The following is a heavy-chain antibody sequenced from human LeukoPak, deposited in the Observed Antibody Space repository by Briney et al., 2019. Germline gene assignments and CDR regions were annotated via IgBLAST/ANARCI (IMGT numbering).Heavy chain of an antibody. V-gene: IGHV3-74*01. J-gene: IGHJ1*01. CDR1: GFSFSNFW. D-gene: IGHD6-13*01. CDR2: ISSDGSTT. Sequence: GGSLRLSCAASGFSFSNFWMHWVRQAPGKGLVCVSHISSDGSTTTYADSVKGRFTISRDNAENTLFLQMNSLRAEDTAVYYCAKGPGYSSSWYRAEYFQHWGQGTLVTVSS. CDR3: AKGPGYSSSWYRAEYFQH.